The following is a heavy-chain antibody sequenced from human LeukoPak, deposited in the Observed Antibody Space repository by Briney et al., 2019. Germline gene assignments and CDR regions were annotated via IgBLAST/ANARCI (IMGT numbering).Heavy chain of an antibody. J-gene: IGHJ4*02. CDR3: ARDRYCSSTSCHGWLEYYFDY. V-gene: IGHV1-69*04. CDR1: GGTFSSYA. D-gene: IGHD2-2*01. CDR2: IIPILGIT. Sequence: ASVKVSCKASGGTFSSYAISCVRQAPGQGLEWMGRIIPILGITNYAQKFQGRVTITADKSTTTAYMELSSLRSEDTAVYYCARDRYCSSTSCHGWLEYYFDYWGQGTLVTVSS.